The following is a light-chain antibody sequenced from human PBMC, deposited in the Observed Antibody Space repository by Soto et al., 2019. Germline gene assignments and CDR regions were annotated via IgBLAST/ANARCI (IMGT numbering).Light chain of an antibody. J-gene: IGKJ4*01. CDR1: QSITIGS. CDR2: DAS. Sequence: EIVLTQSPGTLSLSPGERATLSCRASQSITIGSLAWYQQKPGQPPRLLIYDASSRATGVPDRFRGSGSGTDFTLTITRLEPEDFALYYCQQYGNEPRTTFGGGTKVEI. V-gene: IGKV3-20*01. CDR3: QQYGNEPRTT.